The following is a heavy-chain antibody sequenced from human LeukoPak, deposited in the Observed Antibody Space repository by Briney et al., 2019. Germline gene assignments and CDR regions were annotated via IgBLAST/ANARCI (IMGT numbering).Heavy chain of an antibody. CDR3: ATDRPLYSGSYYYFDY. CDR2: FDPEDGET. Sequence: ASVKVSCKVSGYTVTELSMHWVRQAPGKGLEWMGGFDPEDGETIYAQKFQGRVTMTEDTSTDTAYMELSSLRSEDTAVYYCATDRPLYSGSYYYFDYWGQGTLVTVSS. CDR1: GYTVTELS. D-gene: IGHD1-26*01. V-gene: IGHV1-24*01. J-gene: IGHJ4*02.